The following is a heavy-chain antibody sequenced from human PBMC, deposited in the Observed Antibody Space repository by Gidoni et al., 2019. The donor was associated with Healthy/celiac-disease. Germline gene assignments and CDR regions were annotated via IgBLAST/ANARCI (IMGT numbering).Heavy chain of an antibody. V-gene: IGHV3-7*01. Sequence: EVQLVESGGGLVQPGGSLRRSCAASGFTFSSYWMSWVRQAPGKGLEWVANIKQDGSEKYYVDSVKGRFTISRDNAKNSLYLQMNSLRAEDTAVYYCARYIVVVVAATLREYFDYWGQGTLVTVSS. D-gene: IGHD2-15*01. CDR1: GFTFSSYW. CDR3: ARYIVVVVAATLREYFDY. CDR2: IKQDGSEK. J-gene: IGHJ4*02.